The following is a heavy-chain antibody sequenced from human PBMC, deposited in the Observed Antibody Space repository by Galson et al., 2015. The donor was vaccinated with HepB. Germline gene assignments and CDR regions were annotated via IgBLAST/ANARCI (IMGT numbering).Heavy chain of an antibody. Sequence: TLSLTCTVSGGAISSGNYYWSWIRQPAGKGLEWIGRIYTGGSTDYNPSLKSRVTMSVDTSKNQFSLKLSSVTAADTAVYFCARDHFGWTGLDYWGQGTLVTVSS. CDR3: ARDHFGWTGLDY. J-gene: IGHJ4*02. V-gene: IGHV4-61*02. CDR2: IYTGGST. CDR1: GGAISSGNYY. D-gene: IGHD6-19*01.